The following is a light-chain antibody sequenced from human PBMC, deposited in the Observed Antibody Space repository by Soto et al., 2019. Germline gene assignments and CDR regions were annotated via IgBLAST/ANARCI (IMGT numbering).Light chain of an antibody. CDR2: DDI. V-gene: IGLV3-21*02. CDR1: IIGSNS. CDR3: QVWDSSNAHPI. Sequence: SYELTQPPSMSVAPGQTASVTCGGAIIGSNSAHWYQQKPGQAPVLVVYDDIERPSGIPERFSGSNSGNTATLSITRVEAGDEADYYCQVWDSSNAHPIFGGGTQLTVL. J-gene: IGLJ2*01.